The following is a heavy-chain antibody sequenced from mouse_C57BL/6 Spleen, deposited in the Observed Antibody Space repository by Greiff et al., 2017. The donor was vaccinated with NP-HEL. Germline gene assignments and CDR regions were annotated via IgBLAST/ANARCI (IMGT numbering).Heavy chain of an antibody. CDR2: IDPETGGT. CDR1: GYTFTDYE. CDR3: TRSGTGVFAY. Sequence: QVQLKESGAELVRPGASVTLSCKASGYTFTDYEMHWVKQTPVHGLEWIGAIDPETGGTAYNQKFKGKAILTADKSSSTAYMELRSLTSEDSAVYYCTRSGTGVFAYWGQGTLVTVSA. V-gene: IGHV1-15*01. D-gene: IGHD4-1*01. J-gene: IGHJ3*01.